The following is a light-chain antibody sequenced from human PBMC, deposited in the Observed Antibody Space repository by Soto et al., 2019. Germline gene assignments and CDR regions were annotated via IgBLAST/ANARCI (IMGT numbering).Light chain of an antibody. V-gene: IGKV1-13*02. CDR2: DVS. J-gene: IGKJ5*01. CDR1: QDIRGA. CDR3: QQFNTYPIT. Sequence: AIQLTQSPSSLSASVGDRVTITCRASQDIRGALAWYQQKPGKAPKLLIYDVSSMESGVPSRFSGSGSGTEFTLTISSLQPEDFATYYCQQFNTYPITLGQGTRLEIK.